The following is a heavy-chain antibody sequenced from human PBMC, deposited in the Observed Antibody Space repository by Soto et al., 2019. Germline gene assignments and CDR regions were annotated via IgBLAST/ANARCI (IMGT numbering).Heavy chain of an antibody. CDR2: ISTSSLTI. Sequence: EVQLVESGGDLVQPGGSLRLSCAASGFTFSSYGMNWVRQAPGKGLEWISYISTSSLTIYYADSVKGRFTIYRDNVKNSVYLQMNSLRGEDTAVYFCARIGSAGDNWGQGTLVTVSS. V-gene: IGHV3-48*01. D-gene: IGHD6-13*01. J-gene: IGHJ4*02. CDR3: ARIGSAGDN. CDR1: GFTFSSYG.